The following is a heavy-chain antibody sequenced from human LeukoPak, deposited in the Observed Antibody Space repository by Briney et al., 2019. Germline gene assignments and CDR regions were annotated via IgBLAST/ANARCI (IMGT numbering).Heavy chain of an antibody. CDR3: ARRVYSSSWNY. D-gene: IGHD6-13*01. CDR2: INHSGST. Sequence: PSETLSLTCAVYGGSFSGYYWSWIRKPPGKGLEWIGEINHSGSTNYNPSLKSRVTISVDTSKNQFSLKLSSVTAADTAVYYCARRVYSSSWNYWGQGTLVTVSS. CDR1: GGSFSGYY. V-gene: IGHV4-34*01. J-gene: IGHJ4*02.